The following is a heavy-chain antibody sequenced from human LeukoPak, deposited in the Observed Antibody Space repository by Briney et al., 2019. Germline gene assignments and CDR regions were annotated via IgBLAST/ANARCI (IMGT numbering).Heavy chain of an antibody. CDR1: GFSFSNYG. D-gene: IGHD6-19*01. J-gene: IGHJ5*02. CDR2: IWYDESNE. CDR3: AREQSVFDNWLDP. Sequence: PGGSLRLSCEASGFSFSNYGMHWVRQAPGKGLEWVAVIWYDESNEYYADSVKGRFIISRNNSKNTLYLEMGSLRAEDTAVYYCAREQSVFDNWLDPWGQGTLVTVSS. V-gene: IGHV3-33*01.